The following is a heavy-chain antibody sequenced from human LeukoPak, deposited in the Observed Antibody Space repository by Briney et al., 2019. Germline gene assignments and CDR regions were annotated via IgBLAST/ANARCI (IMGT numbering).Heavy chain of an antibody. CDR2: IYYSGST. Sequence: SETLSLTCTVSGGSISSSSYYWGWIRQPPGKGLEWIGSIYYSGSTYYNPSLKSRVTISVDTSKNQFSLKLSSVTAADTAVYYCARGNWIIDYWGQGTLVTVSS. CDR1: GGSISSSSYY. J-gene: IGHJ4*02. CDR3: ARGNWIIDY. V-gene: IGHV4-39*01. D-gene: IGHD1-1*01.